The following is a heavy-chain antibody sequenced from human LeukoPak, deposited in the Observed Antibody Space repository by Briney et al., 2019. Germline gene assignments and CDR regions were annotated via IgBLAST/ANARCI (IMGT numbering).Heavy chain of an antibody. D-gene: IGHD2-2*01. CDR2: IDPSDSYT. V-gene: IGHV5-10-1*04. J-gene: IGHJ1*01. Sequence: GESLKISCKGSGYSFTSYWISWVRRMPGKGLEWMGRIDPSDSYTNYSPSFQGQVTISADKSISTAYLQWSSLKASDTAMYYCARQAVPAAKYFQYWGQGTLVTVSS. CDR3: ARQAVPAAKYFQY. CDR1: GYSFTSYW.